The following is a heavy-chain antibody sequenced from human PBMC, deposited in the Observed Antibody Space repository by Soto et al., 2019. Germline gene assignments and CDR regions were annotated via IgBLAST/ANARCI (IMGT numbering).Heavy chain of an antibody. Sequence: QVHLVQSGVEVKTPGASVKVSCQASGYTFFTYDISWVRQAPGQGLEWMGWISTYSGDTKYAQKFDCCLSRNPDTATTTAYLELRSLRSDDTAVYYCARHHGPTTSENWFDPWGQGTLVTVSS. D-gene: IGHD5-12*01. J-gene: IGHJ5*02. V-gene: IGHV1-18*01. CDR1: GYTFFTYD. CDR3: ARHHGPTTSENWFDP. CDR2: ISTYSGDT.